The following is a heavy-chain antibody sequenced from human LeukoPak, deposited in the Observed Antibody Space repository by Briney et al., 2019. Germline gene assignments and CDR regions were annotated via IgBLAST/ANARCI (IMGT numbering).Heavy chain of an antibody. Sequence: PGRSLRLSCTASGFTFGDYAMSWFRQAQGKGLEWVGFIRSKAYGGTTEYAASVKGRFTISRDDSKSIAYLQMNSLKTEDTAVYYCTRHPSEQHGPYYYYYMDVWGKGTTVTVSS. CDR3: TRHPSEQHGPYYYYYMDV. CDR2: IRSKAYGGTT. CDR1: GFTFGDYA. J-gene: IGHJ6*03. V-gene: IGHV3-49*03.